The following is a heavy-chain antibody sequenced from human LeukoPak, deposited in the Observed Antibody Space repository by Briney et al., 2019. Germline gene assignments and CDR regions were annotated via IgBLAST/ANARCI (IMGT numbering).Heavy chain of an antibody. Sequence: QLGGSLRLSCTASGFTFSNYAMTWVRQAPGKGLEWVSSISGTGGRTYSADSVKGRFTISRDNSKNTLCLQMKNLRVEHTAVYYCAKGLHGGVGYGVDVWGQGTTVSVSS. V-gene: IGHV3-23*01. J-gene: IGHJ6*02. D-gene: IGHD3-16*01. CDR3: AKGLHGGVGYGVDV. CDR2: ISGTGGRT. CDR1: GFTFSNYA.